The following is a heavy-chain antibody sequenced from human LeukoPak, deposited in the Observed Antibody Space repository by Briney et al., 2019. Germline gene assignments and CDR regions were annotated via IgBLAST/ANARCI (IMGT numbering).Heavy chain of an antibody. V-gene: IGHV4-59*01. D-gene: IGHD6-13*01. Sequence: SETLSLTCTVSGDSISSYYGSWIRQPPGKGLEWIGYIYYSGSTNYNPSLKSRVTISVDTSKNQLSLKLSSVTAADTAVYYCARAAAGMSLAYWGQGTLVTVSS. CDR1: GDSISSYY. J-gene: IGHJ4*02. CDR3: ARAAAGMSLAY. CDR2: IYYSGST.